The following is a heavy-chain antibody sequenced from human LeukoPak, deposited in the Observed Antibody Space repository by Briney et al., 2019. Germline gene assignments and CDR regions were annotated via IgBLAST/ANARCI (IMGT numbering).Heavy chain of an antibody. Sequence: PSETLSLTCTVSGGSISSYYWSWIRQPPGKGLEWIGYIYYSGSTNYNPSLKSRVTISVDTSKNQFSLKLSSVTAADTAVYYCARHVRGHPEGYWGQGTLVTVSS. CDR1: GGSISSYY. V-gene: IGHV4-59*08. CDR2: IYYSGST. CDR3: ARHVRGHPEGY. J-gene: IGHJ4*02.